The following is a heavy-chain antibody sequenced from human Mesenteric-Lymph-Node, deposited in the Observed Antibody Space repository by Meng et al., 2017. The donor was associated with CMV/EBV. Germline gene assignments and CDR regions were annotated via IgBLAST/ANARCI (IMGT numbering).Heavy chain of an antibody. CDR3: ARDYDFSDAFDI. V-gene: IGHV3-21*01. CDR2: ISSSSSYI. J-gene: IGHJ3*02. D-gene: IGHD3-3*01. Sequence: GGSLRLSCAASGFTFSSYSMNWVRQAPGKGPEWVSSISSSSSYIYYADSVKGRFTISRDNAKNSLYLQMNSLRAEDTAVYYCARDYDFSDAFDIWGQGTMVTVSS. CDR1: GFTFSSYS.